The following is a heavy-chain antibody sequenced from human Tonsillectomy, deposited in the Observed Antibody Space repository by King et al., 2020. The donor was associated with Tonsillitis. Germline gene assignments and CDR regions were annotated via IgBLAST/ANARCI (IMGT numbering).Heavy chain of an antibody. J-gene: IGHJ4*02. CDR2: ISYDGSDK. V-gene: IGHV3-30-3*01. D-gene: IGHD3-22*01. Sequence: VQLVESRGGVVQPGRSLRLSCAASGFTFSSYAMHWVRQAPGKGLEWVAVISYDGSDKYYADSGKGRFTISRDNSKNTLYLQMNSLTAEDTAVYYCARDHSPGDSSGYLNYWGQGTLVTVSS. CDR1: GFTFSSYA. CDR3: ARDHSPGDSSGYLNY.